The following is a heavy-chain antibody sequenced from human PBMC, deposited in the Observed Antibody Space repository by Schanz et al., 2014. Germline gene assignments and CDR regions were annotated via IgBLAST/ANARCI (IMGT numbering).Heavy chain of an antibody. CDR1: GDSVNSHY. CDR3: ARNKYTSGWYYFDY. V-gene: IGHV4-59*08. J-gene: IGHJ4*02. CDR2: FYNRGST. D-gene: IGHD6-19*01. Sequence: QVQLQESGPGLVKPSETLSLTCTVSGDSVNSHYWNWIRQSPGRGLEWIGHFYNRGSTTYNPSLKSRPTTTSNAPAKQLALKRTSCPAADTAVYFCARNKYTSGWYYFDYWGQGVLVTVSS.